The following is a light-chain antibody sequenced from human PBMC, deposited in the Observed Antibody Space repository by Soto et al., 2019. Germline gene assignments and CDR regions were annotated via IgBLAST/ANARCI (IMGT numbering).Light chain of an antibody. J-gene: IGKJ1*01. CDR3: QQYGSSGT. V-gene: IGKV3-20*01. CDR1: QSVSNNY. Sequence: ETVLTQSSGTLSLSPGERATLSCRASQSVSNNYLAWYQQKLGQAPRLLIYGASNRATGIPDRFSGSVSGTDFTLTISSLEPDDFAVYYCQQYGSSGTFCQGTK. CDR2: GAS.